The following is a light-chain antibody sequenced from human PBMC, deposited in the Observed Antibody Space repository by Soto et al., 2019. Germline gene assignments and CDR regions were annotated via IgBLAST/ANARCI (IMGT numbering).Light chain of an antibody. CDR3: FSYTSSGTMI. CDR2: DVS. V-gene: IGLV2-14*03. J-gene: IGLJ2*01. Sequence: QPASVSGSPGESITISCTGTSSDVGGYNYVSWYQQHPGKAPKLMIYDVSNRPSGVSNRLSGSKSGNTASLTISGLQAEDEADYYCFSYTSSGTMIFGGGTKVTVL. CDR1: SSDVGGYNY.